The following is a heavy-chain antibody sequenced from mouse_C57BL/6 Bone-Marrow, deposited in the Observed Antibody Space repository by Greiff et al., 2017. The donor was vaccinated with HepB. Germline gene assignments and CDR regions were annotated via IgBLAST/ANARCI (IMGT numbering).Heavy chain of an antibody. CDR1: GFTFSDYG. D-gene: IGHD2-3*01. V-gene: IGHV5-17*01. Sequence: EVMLVESGGGLVKPGGSLKLSCVASGFTFSDYGMHWVRQAPEKGLEWVAYISSGSSTIYYADTLKGRFTISRDNAKNTLFLQMTSLRSEDTAMYYCARPNDGYYEFAYGGQGTLVTVSA. CDR3: ARPNDGYYEFAY. J-gene: IGHJ3*01. CDR2: ISSGSSTI.